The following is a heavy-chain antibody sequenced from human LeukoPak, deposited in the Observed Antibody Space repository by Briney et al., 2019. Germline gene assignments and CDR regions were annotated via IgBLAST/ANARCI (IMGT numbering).Heavy chain of an antibody. CDR3: ARDRTHYYGSGSYYDY. CDR2: IYTSGST. CDR1: GGSISSYY. D-gene: IGHD3-10*01. V-gene: IGHV4-4*07. J-gene: IGHJ4*02. Sequence: SETLSLTCTVSGGSISSYYWSWIRQPAGKGLEWIGRIYTSGSTNYNPPLKSRVTMSVDTSKNQFSLKLSSVTAADTAVYYCARDRTHYYGSGSYYDYWGQGTLVTVSS.